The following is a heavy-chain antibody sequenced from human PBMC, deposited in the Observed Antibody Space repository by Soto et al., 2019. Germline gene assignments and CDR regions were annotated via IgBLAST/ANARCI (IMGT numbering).Heavy chain of an antibody. CDR1: GFSLSTRGVG. Sequence: QITLKESGPTLVKPTQTLTLTCSFSGFSLSTRGVGVGCIRQHPGKALEWLALIFWDDDKWYSPSLRSRLTITEEPSKNQVGLTMTNMDPVDTATYYCAHRSRGYAYYFDQWGQGTLVTVSS. D-gene: IGHD5-12*01. V-gene: IGHV2-5*02. J-gene: IGHJ4*02. CDR3: AHRSRGYAYYFDQ. CDR2: IFWDDDK.